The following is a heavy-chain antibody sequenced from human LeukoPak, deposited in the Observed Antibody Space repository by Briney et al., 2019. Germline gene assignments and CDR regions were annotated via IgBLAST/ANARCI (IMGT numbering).Heavy chain of an antibody. V-gene: IGHV3-48*01. J-gene: IGHJ4*02. D-gene: IGHD4-17*01. CDR1: GFTFSTYS. CDR3: AKVYTYGDYVFSPEFDY. Sequence: GGSLRLSCAASGFTFSTYSMNWVRQTPGKGLEWVSYISSTSSTILYADSVKGRLTISRDNSKNTLYLQMNSLRAEDTAVYYCAKVYTYGDYVFSPEFDYWGQGTLVTVSS. CDR2: ISSTSSTI.